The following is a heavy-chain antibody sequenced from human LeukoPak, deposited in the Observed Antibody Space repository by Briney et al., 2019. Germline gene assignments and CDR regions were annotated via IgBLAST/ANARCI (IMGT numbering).Heavy chain of an antibody. D-gene: IGHD4-17*01. Sequence: SETLSLTCAVYGGSFSGYYWSRIRQPPGKVLEWIGEINHSGSTNYNPSLKSRVTISVDTSKNQFSLKLSSVTAADTAVYYCARGLSTTVTTFDAFDIWGQGTMVTVSS. J-gene: IGHJ3*02. CDR3: ARGLSTTVTTFDAFDI. CDR1: GGSFSGYY. CDR2: INHSGST. V-gene: IGHV4-34*01.